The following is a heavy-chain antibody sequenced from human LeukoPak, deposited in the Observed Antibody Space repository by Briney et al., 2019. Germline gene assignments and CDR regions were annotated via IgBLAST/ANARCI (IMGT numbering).Heavy chain of an antibody. CDR1: GLTVSSTY. J-gene: IGHJ4*02. CDR3: ARENGHIYGYAFLDQ. CDR2: IESGGRT. D-gene: IGHD5-18*01. V-gene: IGHV3-53*01. Sequence: GGSLRLSCAASGLTVSSTYMSWVRQAPGKGLEWVSVIESGGRTYYADSVKGRFTNSRDSSKNTLYLQMNSLRAEDTAFYFCARENGHIYGYAFLDQWGQGTLVTVSS.